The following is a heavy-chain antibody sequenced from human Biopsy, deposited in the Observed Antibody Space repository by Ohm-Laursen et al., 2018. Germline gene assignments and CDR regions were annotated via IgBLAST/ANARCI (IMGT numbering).Heavy chain of an antibody. J-gene: IGHJ3*02. V-gene: IGHV4-59*08. CDR1: GGSISGSS. Sequence: SETLSLTCTVSGGSISGSSWSWIRQAPGKGLEWTGYISYSRDTNYNPSLKSRITISVDTSKNQFSLKLTSVTAADTAVYYCAKHGSGWTGDDAFHIWGQGTMVTVSS. D-gene: IGHD6-19*01. CDR3: AKHGSGWTGDDAFHI. CDR2: ISYSRDT.